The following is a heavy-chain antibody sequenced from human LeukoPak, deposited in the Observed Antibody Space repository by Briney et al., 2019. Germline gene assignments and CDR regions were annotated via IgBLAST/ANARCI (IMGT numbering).Heavy chain of an antibody. CDR1: GGTFSSYA. V-gene: IGHV1-69*05. J-gene: IGHJ4*02. CDR3: ARGYYYDSSGYYGFDY. CDR2: IIPIFGTA. D-gene: IGHD3-22*01. Sequence: SVKVSCKASGGTFSSYAISWARQAPGQGLEWMGGIIPIFGTANYAQKFQGRVTITTDESTSTAYMELSSLRSEDTAVYYCARGYYYDSSGYYGFDYWGQGTLVTVSS.